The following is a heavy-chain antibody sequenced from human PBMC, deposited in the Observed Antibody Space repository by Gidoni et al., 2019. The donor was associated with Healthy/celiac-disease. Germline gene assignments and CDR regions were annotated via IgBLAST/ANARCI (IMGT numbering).Heavy chain of an antibody. D-gene: IGHD3-3*01. Sequence: EVQLLESVGGLVQPGGSLRLSCAASGFPFSSYALSWVRPAPGTGLEWGSAISGSGGSTSYADSVKGRFTISRDNSKNTLYLQMNSLRAEDTAVYYCAKVGRADYDFWSGYYLPDYYYMDVWGKGTTVTVSS. CDR3: AKVGRADYDFWSGYYLPDYYYMDV. CDR1: GFPFSSYA. V-gene: IGHV3-23*01. J-gene: IGHJ6*03. CDR2: ISGSGGST.